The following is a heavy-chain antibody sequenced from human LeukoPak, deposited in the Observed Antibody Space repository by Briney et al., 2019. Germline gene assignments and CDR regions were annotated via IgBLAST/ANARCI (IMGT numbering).Heavy chain of an antibody. CDR2: IIPIFGTA. D-gene: IGHD3-16*01. J-gene: IGHJ4*02. CDR3: ARGFTFGGLDY. V-gene: IGHV1-69*05. Sequence: GASMKVSCKASGGTFSSYAISWVRQAPGQGLEWMGGIIPIFGTANYAQKFQGRVTITTDESTNTAYMELSSLRSEDTAVYYCARGFTFGGLDYWGQGTLVTVSS. CDR1: GGTFSSYA.